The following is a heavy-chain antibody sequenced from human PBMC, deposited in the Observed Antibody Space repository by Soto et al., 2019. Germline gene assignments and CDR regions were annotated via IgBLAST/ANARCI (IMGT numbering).Heavy chain of an antibody. D-gene: IGHD3-22*01. CDR2: ISGYNGNT. CDR3: ARDYYDSSSFDNWFDP. J-gene: IGHJ5*02. Sequence: VASVKVSCKASGYTFTSYGVSWVRQGPGQGLEWMGWISGYNGNTNYAQKFQGRVTMTTDTSTRTAYMELRSLRSDDTAVYYCARDYYDSSSFDNWFDPWGQGTLVTSPQ. CDR1: GYTFTSYG. V-gene: IGHV1-18*01.